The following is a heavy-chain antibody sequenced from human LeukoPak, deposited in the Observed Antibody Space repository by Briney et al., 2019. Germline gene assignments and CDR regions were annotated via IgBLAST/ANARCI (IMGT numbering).Heavy chain of an antibody. CDR3: EKDRGGRRYYYYYYMDV. V-gene: IGHV3-23*01. Sequence: SGGSLRLSCAASGFTFSSYAMSWVRQAPGKGLEWVSAISGSGGSTYYADSVKGRFTISRDNSKNTLYLQMNSLRAEDTAVYYCEKDRGGRRYYYYYYMDVWGKGTTVTVSS. CDR1: GFTFSSYA. D-gene: IGHD3-10*01. CDR2: ISGSGGST. J-gene: IGHJ6*03.